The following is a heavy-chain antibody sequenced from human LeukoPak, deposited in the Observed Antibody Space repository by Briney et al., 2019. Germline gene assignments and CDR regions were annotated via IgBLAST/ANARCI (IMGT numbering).Heavy chain of an antibody. D-gene: IGHD3-22*01. CDR1: GFTFGSYA. V-gene: IGHV3-21*01. CDR3: ARDVYYYDSSGFDP. Sequence: TGGSLRLSCAASGFTFGSYAMNWVRQAPGKGLEWVSSISGSSSYIYYADSVKGRFTISRDNAKNSLYLQMNSLRAEDTAVYYCARDVYYYDSSGFDPWGQGTLVTVSS. J-gene: IGHJ5*02. CDR2: ISGSSSYI.